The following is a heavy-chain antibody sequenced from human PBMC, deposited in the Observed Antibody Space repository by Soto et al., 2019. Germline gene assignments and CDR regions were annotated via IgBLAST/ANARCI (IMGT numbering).Heavy chain of an antibody. D-gene: IGHD4-4*01. Sequence: EVQLVESGGGLVQPGGSLRLSCSASGFTFSSYSMNWVRQAPGKELEWLSYISGSGNTMYYADSVKGRFTIARDNAQKSLYLQLNNPRDDDTAMYYCARDPKSGNQKLYFDYWGQGTLVTVSS. V-gene: IGHV3-48*02. CDR1: GFTFSSYS. CDR3: ARDPKSGNQKLYFDY. CDR2: ISGSGNTM. J-gene: IGHJ4*02.